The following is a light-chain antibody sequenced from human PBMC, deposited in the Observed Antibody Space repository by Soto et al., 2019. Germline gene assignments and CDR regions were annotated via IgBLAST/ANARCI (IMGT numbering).Light chain of an antibody. V-gene: IGKV3-15*01. Sequence: VMTQSPATLSVSPGGRATLSCRASQSVSSNVAWYQQIPGQAPRILIYGASTRATGIPARFSGSGSGTEFTLTITGLQSEDFAVYYCQQYDNWPLYTFXQGTKVDIK. CDR2: GAS. J-gene: IGKJ2*01. CDR1: QSVSSN. CDR3: QQYDNWPLYT.